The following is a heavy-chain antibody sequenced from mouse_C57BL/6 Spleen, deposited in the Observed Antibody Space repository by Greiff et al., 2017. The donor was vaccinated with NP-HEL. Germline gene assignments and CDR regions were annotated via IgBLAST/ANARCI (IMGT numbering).Heavy chain of an antibody. V-gene: IGHV5-4*01. CDR2: ISDGGSYT. Sequence: DVHLVESGGGLVKPGGSLKLSCAASGFTFSSYAMSWVRQTPEKRLEWVATISDGGSYTYYPDNVKGRFTISRDNAKNNLYLQMSHLKSEDTAMYYCARDPSTVVSYWYFDVWGTGTTVTVSS. J-gene: IGHJ1*03. CDR3: ARDPSTVVSYWYFDV. D-gene: IGHD1-1*01. CDR1: GFTFSSYA.